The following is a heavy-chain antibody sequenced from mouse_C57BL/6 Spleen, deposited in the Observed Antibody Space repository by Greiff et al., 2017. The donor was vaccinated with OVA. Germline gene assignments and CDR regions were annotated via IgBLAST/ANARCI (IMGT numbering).Heavy chain of an antibody. J-gene: IGHJ2*01. V-gene: IGHV1-15*01. CDR1: GYTFTDYE. CDR2: IDPETGGT. CDR3: TVTGKGY. Sequence: VQLVESGAEPVRPGASVTLSCKASGYTFTDYEMHWVKQTPVHGLEWIGAIDPETGGTAYNQKFKGKAILTADKSSSTAYMELRSLTSEDSAVYYCTVTGKGYWGQGTTLTVSS. D-gene: IGHD4-1*01.